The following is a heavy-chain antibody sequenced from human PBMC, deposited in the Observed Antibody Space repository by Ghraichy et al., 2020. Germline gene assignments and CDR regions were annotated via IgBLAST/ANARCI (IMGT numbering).Heavy chain of an antibody. D-gene: IGHD6-19*01. CDR1: GYTFSNYD. J-gene: IGHJ6*02. V-gene: IGHV1-8*02. Sequence: ASVKVSCKASGYTFSNYDINWVRQATGQGLEWMGWMNPNNGNTGYAEKFQGRVTLTRNTSTGTAYMELSSLTSDDTAVYYCARAEPVLVVAGIDYYYYGMDVWGQGTTVTVSS. CDR2: MNPNNGNT. CDR3: ARAEPVLVVAGIDYYYYGMDV.